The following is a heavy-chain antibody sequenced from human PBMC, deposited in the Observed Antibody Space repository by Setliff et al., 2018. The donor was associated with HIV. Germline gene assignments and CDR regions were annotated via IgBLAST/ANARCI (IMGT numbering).Heavy chain of an antibody. CDR2: ISAYNGNT. J-gene: IGHJ3*02. CDR1: GYTFTSYI. CDR3: ARSRYDSGGYPDAFDI. V-gene: IGHV1-18*01. Sequence: ASVKVSCKASGYTFTSYIMNWVRQAPGQGLEWKGWISAYNGNTKYAQKFQGRVTMTTDTSTSTAYMELRSLRSDDTAVYYCARSRYDSGGYPDAFDIWGQGTMVTVSS. D-gene: IGHD3-22*01.